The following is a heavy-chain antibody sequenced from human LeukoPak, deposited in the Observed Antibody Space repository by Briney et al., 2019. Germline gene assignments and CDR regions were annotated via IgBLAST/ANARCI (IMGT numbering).Heavy chain of an antibody. CDR1: GGTLSSYA. D-gene: IGHD2-15*01. J-gene: IGHJ4*02. CDR2: IIPIFGTA. CDR3: ARGGYCSGGSCSPYYFDY. Sequence: SVKVSCKASGGTLSSYAISWVRQAPGQGLEWMGRIIPIFGTANYAQKFQGRVTITTDESTSTAYMELSSLRSEDTAVYCCARGGYCSGGSCSPYYFDYWGQGTLVTVSS. V-gene: IGHV1-69*05.